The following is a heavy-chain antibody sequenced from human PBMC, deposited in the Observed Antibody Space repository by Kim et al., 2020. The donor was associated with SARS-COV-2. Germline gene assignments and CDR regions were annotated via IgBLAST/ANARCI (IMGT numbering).Heavy chain of an antibody. V-gene: IGHV3-53*01. D-gene: IGHD5-18*01. CDR2: IYSGGST. J-gene: IGHJ6*02. CDR3: ARWRRRKQRWVQDYGMDV. Sequence: GGSLRLSCAASGFTVSSNYMSWVRQAPGKGLEWVSVIYSGGSTYYADSVKGRFTIFSDNSKNTLYLQMNSLRAEDTAVYYCARWRRRKQRWVQDYGMDVWGQGTTVTVSS. CDR1: GFTVSSNY.